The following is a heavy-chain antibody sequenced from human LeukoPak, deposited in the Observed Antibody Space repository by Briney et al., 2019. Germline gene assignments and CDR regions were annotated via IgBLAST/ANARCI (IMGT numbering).Heavy chain of an antibody. CDR1: GFTFSSYG. CDR3: ARDEEFDY. J-gene: IGHJ4*02. Sequence: GGSLRLSCAASGFTFSSYGMHWVRQAPGKGLEWVAVISYDGSNKYYADSVKGRFTISRDNAKNSLYLQMNSLRAEDTAVYYCARDEEFDYWGQGTLVSVSS. CDR2: ISYDGSNK. V-gene: IGHV3-30*03.